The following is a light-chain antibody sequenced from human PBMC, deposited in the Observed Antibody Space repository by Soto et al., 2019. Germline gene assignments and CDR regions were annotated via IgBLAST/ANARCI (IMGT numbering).Light chain of an antibody. J-gene: IGKJ1*01. CDR3: QQYGNSRWT. CDR1: QSVSSSY. Sequence: EIVLTQSPDTLSLSPGERATLSCRASQSVSSSYLAWYQQTPGQAPRLLIYGTSNSATGIPDRFSGSGSGTDFTLTISRLEPEDFAVYYCQQYGNSRWTFGQGTKVDIK. V-gene: IGKV3-20*01. CDR2: GTS.